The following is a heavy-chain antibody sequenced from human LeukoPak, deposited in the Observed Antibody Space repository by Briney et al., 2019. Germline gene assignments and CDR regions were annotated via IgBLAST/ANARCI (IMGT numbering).Heavy chain of an antibody. V-gene: IGHV4-59*01. CDR3: ARASLTAMVLDWYYGMDV. CDR1: GGSISSYY. CDR2: IYYSGST. D-gene: IGHD5-18*01. J-gene: IGHJ6*02. Sequence: SETLSLTCTVSGGSISSYYWSWIRQPPGKGLEWIGYIYYSGSTNYNPSLKSRVTISVDTSKNQFSLKLSSVTAADTAAYYCARASLTAMVLDWYYGMDVWGQGTTVTVSS.